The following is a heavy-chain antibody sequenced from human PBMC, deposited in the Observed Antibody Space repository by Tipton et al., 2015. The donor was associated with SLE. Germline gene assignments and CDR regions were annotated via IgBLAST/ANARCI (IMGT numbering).Heavy chain of an antibody. J-gene: IGHJ3*02. CDR2: IGTAGDT. V-gene: IGHV3-13*01. D-gene: IGHD3-22*01. Sequence: SLRLSCAASGFTFSSYDMHWVRQATGKGLEWVSAIGTAGDTYYPGSVKGRFTISRENAKNSLYLQMNSLRAGDTAVYYCARADSSDYDGSFDIWGQGAMVTFS. CDR1: GFTFSSYD. CDR3: ARADSSDYDGSFDI.